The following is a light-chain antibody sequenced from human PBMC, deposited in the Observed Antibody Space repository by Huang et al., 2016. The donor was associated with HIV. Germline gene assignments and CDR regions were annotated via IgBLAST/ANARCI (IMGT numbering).Light chain of an antibody. CDR3: QQFSKWPPWT. Sequence: DIVMTQSPATLSVSPGERATLSCRASQSVGYNVAWYQQKPGQAPRLLSYGGSTRATGIPGRFSGSGSGTEFTLTISSLQSEDFAIYYCQQFSKWPPWTFGQGTKVEIK. V-gene: IGKV3-15*01. CDR1: QSVGYN. CDR2: GGS. J-gene: IGKJ1*01.